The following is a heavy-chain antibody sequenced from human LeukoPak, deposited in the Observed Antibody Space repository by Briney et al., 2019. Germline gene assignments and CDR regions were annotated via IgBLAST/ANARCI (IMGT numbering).Heavy chain of an antibody. D-gene: IGHD1-26*01. CDR2: IYRDGSS. CDR1: GLSVSSNY. CDR3: AMATWVGGLDY. V-gene: IGHV3-66*01. Sequence: GGSLRLSCVASGLSVSSNYMSWVRQAPGKGLEWVSVIYRDGSSYYAESVKGRFTISRDNSKNTLYIQMNSLRAEDTAVYYCAMATWVGGLDYWGQGTLVTVSS. J-gene: IGHJ4*02.